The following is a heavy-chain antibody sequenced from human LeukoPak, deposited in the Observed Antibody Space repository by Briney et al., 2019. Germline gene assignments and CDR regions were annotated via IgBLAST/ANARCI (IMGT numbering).Heavy chain of an antibody. V-gene: IGHV4-61*01. Sequence: SETLSLTCTVSGGSISSTTYYWGWIRQPPGRGPEWIGYISYSGSTSYNPSLRSRVTISVDTSKNQFSLKLSSVTAADTAVYYCATDGNFDLWGRGTLVTVSS. D-gene: IGHD1-26*01. J-gene: IGHJ2*01. CDR3: ATDGNFDL. CDR1: GGSISSTTYY. CDR2: ISYSGST.